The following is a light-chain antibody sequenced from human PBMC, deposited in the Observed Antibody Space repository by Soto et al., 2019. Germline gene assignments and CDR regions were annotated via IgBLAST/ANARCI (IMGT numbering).Light chain of an antibody. Sequence: DIQMTQSPSSMSASVGDRITITCRASQGIRNHLLRWYQQKPGKAPKCLIYNAFSLQSGVPSRLSGRGSGTEFTLTISSLQPEDFATYYCLQHDTYPLTFGQGTKVEIK. CDR3: LQHDTYPLT. CDR1: QGIRNH. V-gene: IGKV1-17*01. CDR2: NAF. J-gene: IGKJ1*01.